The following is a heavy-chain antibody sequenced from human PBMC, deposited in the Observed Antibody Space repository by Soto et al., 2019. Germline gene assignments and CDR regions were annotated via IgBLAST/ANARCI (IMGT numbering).Heavy chain of an antibody. CDR2: IKSKTDGGTT. Sequence: GGSLRLSCAASGFTFSNAWMSWVRQAPGKGLEWVGRIKSKTDGGTTDYAAPVKGRFTISRDDSKNTLYLQMNSLKTEDTAVYYCTTASYYDFWSGYSHERKFDYWGQGTLVTVSS. V-gene: IGHV3-15*01. D-gene: IGHD3-3*01. CDR1: GFTFSNAW. J-gene: IGHJ4*02. CDR3: TTASYYDFWSGYSHERKFDY.